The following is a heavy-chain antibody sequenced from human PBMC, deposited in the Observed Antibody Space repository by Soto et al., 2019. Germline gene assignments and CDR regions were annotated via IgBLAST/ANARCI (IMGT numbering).Heavy chain of an antibody. Sequence: ASVKVSCKASGYTFTSYGISWVRQAPGQGLEWMGWISAYNGNTNYAQKLQGRVTMTTDTSTSTAYMELRSLRSDDTAVYYCARVHLHYDFWSGSYVAYYYYGLDVRGPGTTLTVSS. V-gene: IGHV1-18*04. J-gene: IGHJ6*02. D-gene: IGHD3-3*01. CDR3: ARVHLHYDFWSGSYVAYYYYGLDV. CDR2: ISAYNGNT. CDR1: GYTFTSYG.